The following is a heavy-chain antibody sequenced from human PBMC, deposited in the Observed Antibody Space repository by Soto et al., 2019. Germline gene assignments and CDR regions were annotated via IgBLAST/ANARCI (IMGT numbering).Heavy chain of an antibody. J-gene: IGHJ5*02. CDR3: AKAAGIAARRRWFDP. Sequence: QVQLVESGGGVVQPGRSLRLSCAASGFTFSRYGMHWVRQAPGKGLEWVAVISYDGSNKYYADSVKGRFTISRDNSKNTQYLQMNSLRAEDTAVYYCAKAAGIAARRRWFDPWGQGTLVTVSS. V-gene: IGHV3-30*18. D-gene: IGHD6-6*01. CDR2: ISYDGSNK. CDR1: GFTFSRYG.